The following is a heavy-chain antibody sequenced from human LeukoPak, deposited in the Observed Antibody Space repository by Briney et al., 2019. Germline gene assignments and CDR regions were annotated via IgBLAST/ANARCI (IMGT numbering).Heavy chain of an antibody. V-gene: IGHV3-30*18. CDR1: GFTFSSYG. D-gene: IGHD3-22*01. CDR2: ISYDGSNK. Sequence: GGSLRLSCAASGFTFSSYGMHWVRQAPGKGLEWVAVISYDGSNKYYADSVKGRFTISRDNSKNTLYLQMNSLRAEDTAVYYCAKDLETYYYDSSGYYQRLFVYWGQGTLVTVSS. J-gene: IGHJ4*02. CDR3: AKDLETYYYDSSGYYQRLFVY.